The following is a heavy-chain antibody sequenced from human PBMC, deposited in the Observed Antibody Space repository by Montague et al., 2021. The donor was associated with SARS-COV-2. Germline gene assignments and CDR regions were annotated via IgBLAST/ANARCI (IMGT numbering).Heavy chain of an antibody. CDR3: CKDLKAGLTMTCVFDS. Sequence: SLRLSCAASGFSFKDYAMHWVRQVPGGGLEWVSGINRNGGSVAYANSVNDRFTISRDNAENSLNLHMKNLRVDDTALYYCCKDLKAGLTMTCVFDSWGQGTLVTVSS. D-gene: IGHD2-2*01. J-gene: IGHJ4*02. CDR2: INRNGGSV. V-gene: IGHV3-9*01. CDR1: GFSFKDYA.